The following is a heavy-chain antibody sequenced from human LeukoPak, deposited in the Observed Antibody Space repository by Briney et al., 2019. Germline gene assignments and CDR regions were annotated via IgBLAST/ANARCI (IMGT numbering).Heavy chain of an antibody. CDR3: STDSGRRYFYFDF. D-gene: IGHD2/OR15-2a*01. Sequence: ASVKVSCKISGFGLSVLSIHWMRQAPGKGLEWVGGIRPETGEPIFAQKFRGRVTITEDTFTDTGYLELRGLTSEDTAVYYCSTDSGRRYFYFDFWGQGTLVTVSS. J-gene: IGHJ4*02. CDR2: IRPETGEP. CDR1: GFGLSVLS. V-gene: IGHV1-24*01.